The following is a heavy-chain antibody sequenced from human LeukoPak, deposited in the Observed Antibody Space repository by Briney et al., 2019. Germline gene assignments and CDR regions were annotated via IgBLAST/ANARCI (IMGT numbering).Heavy chain of an antibody. Sequence: PSETLSLTCAVYGGSFSGYYWSWIRQPPGKGLEWIGEINHSGSTNYNPSLKSRVTISVDTSKNQFSLKLSSVTAADTAVYYCARGGGNYGYYYYMDVWGKGTTVTVPS. J-gene: IGHJ6*03. CDR1: GGSFSGYY. CDR3: ARGGGNYGYYYYMDV. CDR2: INHSGST. V-gene: IGHV4-34*01. D-gene: IGHD1-7*01.